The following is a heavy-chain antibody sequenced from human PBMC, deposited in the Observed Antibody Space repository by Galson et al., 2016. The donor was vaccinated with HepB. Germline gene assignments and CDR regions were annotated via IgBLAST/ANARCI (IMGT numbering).Heavy chain of an antibody. J-gene: IGHJ6*02. CDR2: LSFDGTNR. CDR1: GFTFSNYG. V-gene: IGHV3-30*18. CDR3: AKEAADDFGGVVIGAPQQELYFYGMDV. D-gene: IGHD4-23*01. Sequence: SLRLSCAASGFTFSNYGIHWVRQAPGKGLEWVALLSFDGTNRYYGDSVRGRFPISRDNSKTTLYLQMHSIRPEDTDLYYCAKEAADDFGGVVIGAPQQELYFYGMDVWGQGTTVIVSS.